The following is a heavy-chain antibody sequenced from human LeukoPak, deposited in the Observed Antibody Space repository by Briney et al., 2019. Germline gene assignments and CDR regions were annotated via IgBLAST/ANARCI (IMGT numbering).Heavy chain of an antibody. V-gene: IGHV4-30-4*08. CDR3: ATWPGKYVLCSALLY. Sequence: SQTLSLTCTVSGASISSSDYYWSWIRQPPGKRLEWIGYIYYTGTTFYNPSLESRATISLDTSKNQFSLKLRSVTAADTAVYYCATWPGKYVLCSALLYWGQGALVTVSS. D-gene: IGHD3-10*01. CDR1: GASISSSDYY. CDR2: IYYTGTT. J-gene: IGHJ4*02.